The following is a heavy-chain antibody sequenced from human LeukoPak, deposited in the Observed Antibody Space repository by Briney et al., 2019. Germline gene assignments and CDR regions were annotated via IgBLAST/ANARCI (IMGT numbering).Heavy chain of an antibody. V-gene: IGHV4-4*02. Sequence: SETLSLTCAVSGGSISSSSGNCWTWVRQPPGKGLEWIGEIYHSGSTNYNPSLKSRVTMLLDKSKNQFSLKLSSVTAADTAVYYCVRNGGNSDFDYWGQGTLVTVSS. CDR2: IYHSGST. J-gene: IGHJ4*02. CDR1: GGSISSSSGNC. CDR3: VRNGGNSDFDY. D-gene: IGHD4-23*01.